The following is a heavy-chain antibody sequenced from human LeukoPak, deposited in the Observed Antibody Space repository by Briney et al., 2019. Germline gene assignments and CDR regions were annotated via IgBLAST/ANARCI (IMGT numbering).Heavy chain of an antibody. CDR3: ASEPGLGHPI. D-gene: IGHD3-3*01. Sequence: ASVKISCKAPGYTLTGDNMHRVRQAPGQGREWMGRISPNRGGTTYAQKFQGRVTMTRETSISTAYMELSRLRSDDTAVYYCASEPGLGHPIWGQGTLVTVSS. V-gene: IGHV1-2*06. J-gene: IGHJ4*02. CDR2: ISPNRGGT. CDR1: GYTLTGDN.